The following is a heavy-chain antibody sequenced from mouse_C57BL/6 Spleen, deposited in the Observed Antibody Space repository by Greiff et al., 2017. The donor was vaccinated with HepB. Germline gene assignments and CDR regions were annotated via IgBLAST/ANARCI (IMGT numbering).Heavy chain of an antibody. D-gene: IGHD2-5*01. CDR3: AREAYYSNYGFAY. V-gene: IGHV5-4*01. J-gene: IGHJ3*01. CDR1: GFTFSSYA. Sequence: EVHLVESGGGLVKPGGSLKLSCAASGFTFSSYAMSWVRQTPEKRLEWVATISDGGSYTYYPDNVKGRFTISRDNAKNNLYLQMSHLKSEDTAMYYCAREAYYSNYGFAYWGQGTLVTVSA. CDR2: ISDGGSYT.